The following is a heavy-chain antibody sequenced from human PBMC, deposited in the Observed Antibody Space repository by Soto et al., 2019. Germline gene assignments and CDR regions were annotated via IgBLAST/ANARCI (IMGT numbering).Heavy chain of an antibody. J-gene: IGHJ4*02. Sequence: LRLSCAASGFTFSRFWMHWVRQAPGKGLVWVSRINTDGSSTTYADSVKGRFTISRDNAKNTLYLQMDSLRAEDTGVYYCTRDPGAYSSTWSFYFDSWGQGTLVTVSS. V-gene: IGHV3-74*01. CDR3: TRDPGAYSSTWSFYFDS. CDR1: GFTFSRFW. D-gene: IGHD6-13*01. CDR2: INTDGSST.